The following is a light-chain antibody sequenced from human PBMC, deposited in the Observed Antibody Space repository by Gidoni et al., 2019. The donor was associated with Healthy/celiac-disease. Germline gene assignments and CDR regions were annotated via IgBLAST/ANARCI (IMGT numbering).Light chain of an antibody. Sequence: EIVMTQSSATLSVSPGERATLSCRASQSVSSNLAWYQQKPGQAPRLLIYGASTRATGIPARFSGSGSGTEFTLTISSLQSEDFAVYYCHQYNNWPPWTFXQXTKVEIK. V-gene: IGKV3-15*01. CDR2: GAS. J-gene: IGKJ1*01. CDR1: QSVSSN. CDR3: HQYNNWPPWT.